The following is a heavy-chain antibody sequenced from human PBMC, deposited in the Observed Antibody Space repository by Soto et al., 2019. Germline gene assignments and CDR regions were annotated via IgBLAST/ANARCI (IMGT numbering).Heavy chain of an antibody. V-gene: IGHV3-74*03. D-gene: IGHD1-26*01. J-gene: IGHJ4*02. CDR3: ARGYSGTYRIDY. Sequence: EVQLVESGGGLVQPGGSLRLSCAASGFTFSNYWMHWVRQGPGKGLLWVSRINTDGSDTTYADSVKGRCTISRDSAKNTLYLQMNSLRAEDTAVYYCARGYSGTYRIDYWGQGILVTVSS. CDR2: INTDGSDT. CDR1: GFTFSNYW.